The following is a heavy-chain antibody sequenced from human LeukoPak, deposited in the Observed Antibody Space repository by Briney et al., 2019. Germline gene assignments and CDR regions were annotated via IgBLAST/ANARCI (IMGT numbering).Heavy chain of an antibody. D-gene: IGHD5-18*01. CDR1: GFTFSSCS. Sequence: GGSLRLSCAASGFTFSSCSMNWVRLAPGKGLEWVSSISSSSSYIYYADSVKGRFTISRDNSKNTLYLQMNSLRAEDTAVYYCARGAVDTAMVDYYYYMDVWGKGTTVTVSS. V-gene: IGHV3-21*01. J-gene: IGHJ6*03. CDR3: ARGAVDTAMVDYYYYMDV. CDR2: ISSSSSYI.